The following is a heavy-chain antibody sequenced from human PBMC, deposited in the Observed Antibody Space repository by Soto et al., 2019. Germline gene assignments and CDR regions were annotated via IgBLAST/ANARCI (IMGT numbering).Heavy chain of an antibody. V-gene: IGHV3-11*01. CDR2: ISHSGDVT. J-gene: IGHJ4*02. D-gene: IGHD3-10*01. CDR1: GFTLSDYY. CDR3: AGDPYYYASEY. Sequence: LRLSCVASGFTLSDYYMTWIRQAPGRGLEWISYISHSGDVTHYADSVKGRFTVSRDNAKNSLYLQVSSLRAEDTAVYYCAGDPYYYASEYWGQGTLVTVSS.